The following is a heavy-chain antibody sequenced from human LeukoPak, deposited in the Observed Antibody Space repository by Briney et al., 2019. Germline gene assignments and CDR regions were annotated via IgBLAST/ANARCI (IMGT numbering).Heavy chain of an antibody. D-gene: IGHD2-21*02. CDR2: ISTSSIYI. Sequence: GGSLRLSCAASGFTFSSYSMNWVRQAPGKGLEWVSSISTSSIYIYYADSMKGRFTVSRDNAKNSLYLQMNSLRAEDTAVYYCAREAYCGGDCYYFDYWGQGTLVTVSS. CDR3: AREAYCGGDCYYFDY. J-gene: IGHJ4*02. V-gene: IGHV3-21*04. CDR1: GFTFSSYS.